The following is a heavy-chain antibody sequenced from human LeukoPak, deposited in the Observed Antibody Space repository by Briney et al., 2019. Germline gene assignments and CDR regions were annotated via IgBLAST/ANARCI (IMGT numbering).Heavy chain of an antibody. CDR2: IDYNGIT. J-gene: IGHJ3*02. V-gene: IGHV4-59*08. CDR3: ARPRLGRSWGSLGT. CDR1: GDSINNFY. Sequence: SETLSLTCTVSGDSINNFYWAWIRQSPEKGLEWIGYIDYNGITNYNPSLRSRVTISADTSKNQLSLKLTSVTAADTAVYHCARPRLGRSWGSLGTWGQGTMATVSA. D-gene: IGHD3-16*01.